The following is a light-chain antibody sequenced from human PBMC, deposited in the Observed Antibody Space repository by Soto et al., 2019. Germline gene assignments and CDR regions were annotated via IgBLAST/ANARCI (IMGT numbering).Light chain of an antibody. CDR3: SSFTSSRSLLYV. V-gene: IGLV2-14*01. CDR1: GSDVGGYNY. CDR2: EVS. J-gene: IGLJ1*01. Sequence: QSALTQPAAVSGSPGQSITISCTGTGSDVGGYNYVSWYQQYPGKAPKLMIYEVSNRPSGVSSRFSGYKSGNPAYLTISGIQAEDKADYYCSSFTSSRSLLYVFGTGIKVTVL.